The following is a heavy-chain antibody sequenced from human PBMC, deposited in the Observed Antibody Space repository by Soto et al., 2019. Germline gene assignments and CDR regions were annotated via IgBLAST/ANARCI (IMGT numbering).Heavy chain of an antibody. CDR2: IKPDNGDT. V-gene: IGHV1-18*04. J-gene: IGHJ5*02. CDR1: GYPFSKYG. CDR3: ATSYDSGFDP. D-gene: IGHD5-12*01. Sequence: QLQLVQSGAEVERPGASVRVSCKAYGYPFSKYGISWIRQAPGQGREWMGWIKPDNGDTNYAQKFQGRVTITTDTSSNTAYMALRSLRSDDTAVYYCATSYDSGFDPWGQGTLVSVSS.